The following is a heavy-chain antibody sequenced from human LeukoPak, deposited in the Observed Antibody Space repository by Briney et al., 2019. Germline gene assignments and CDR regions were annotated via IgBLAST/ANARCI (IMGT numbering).Heavy chain of an antibody. D-gene: IGHD2-15*01. Sequence: GGSLRLSCAASGFTFSSYAMSWVRQAPGKGLEWVAVISYDGSNKYYADSVKGRFTISRDNSKNTLYLQMNSLRAEDTAVYYCARDSLDSTADYWGQGTLVTVSS. V-gene: IGHV3-30-3*01. CDR3: ARDSLDSTADY. CDR1: GFTFSSYA. J-gene: IGHJ4*02. CDR2: ISYDGSNK.